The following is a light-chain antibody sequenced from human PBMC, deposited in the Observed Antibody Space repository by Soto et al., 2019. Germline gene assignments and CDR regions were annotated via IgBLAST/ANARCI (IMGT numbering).Light chain of an antibody. Sequence: DIVLTQSPGTLSLSPGERATLSCRSSQSVSSNYLAWYQQKPDQAPSLVIYDVSGRATGIPDRFSGSGSGTEFTLTISRLEPDDSAVYYCQQYGISPTFGQGTKVEIK. CDR1: QSVSSNY. CDR2: DVS. V-gene: IGKV3-20*01. J-gene: IGKJ1*01. CDR3: QQYGISPT.